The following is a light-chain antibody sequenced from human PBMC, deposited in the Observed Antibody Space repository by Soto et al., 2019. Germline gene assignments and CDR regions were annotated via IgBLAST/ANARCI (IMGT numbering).Light chain of an antibody. J-gene: IGLJ2*01. CDR2: QDS. CDR3: YAYGTSNTLA. V-gene: IGLV3-1*01. Sequence: SYELTQPPSVSVSPGQTATITCSADKLGDRYTSWYQQKPGQSPVLVIHQDSKRPSGIPERFSGSKSGNTASLTISGLQAEDEADYWCYAYGTSNTLAFGGGTKLTVL. CDR1: KLGDRY.